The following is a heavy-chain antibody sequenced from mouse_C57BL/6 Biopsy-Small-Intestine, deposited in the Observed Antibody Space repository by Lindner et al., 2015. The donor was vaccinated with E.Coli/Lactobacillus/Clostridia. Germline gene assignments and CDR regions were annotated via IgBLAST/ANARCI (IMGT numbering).Heavy chain of an antibody. CDR1: GYTFTGYY. V-gene: IGHV1-72*04. J-gene: IGHJ4*01. CDR2: INPNSGGT. D-gene: IGHD1-1*02. Sequence: SVKVSCKASGYTFTGYYMHWVRQAPGRGLEWMGRINPNSGGTNYAQKFQGRVTMTRDTSISTAYMELSRLRSDDTAVYYCARVLRGNCSGGSCYFGHWGQGTLVTVSS. CDR3: ARVLRGNCSGGSCYFGH.